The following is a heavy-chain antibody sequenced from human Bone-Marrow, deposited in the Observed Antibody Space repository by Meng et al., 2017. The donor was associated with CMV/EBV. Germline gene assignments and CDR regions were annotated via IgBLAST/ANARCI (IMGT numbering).Heavy chain of an antibody. D-gene: IGHD6-6*01. J-gene: IGHJ4*02. CDR1: GFTFSSYA. CDR3: ARAKYSIAAPSDY. Sequence: GGSLRLSCAASGFTFSSYAMSWVRQAPGKGLEWVAVISYDGSNKYYADSVKGRFTISRDNSKNTLYLQMNSLRAEDTAVYYCARAKYSIAAPSDYWGQGTLATVSS. CDR2: ISYDGSNK. V-gene: IGHV3-30*04.